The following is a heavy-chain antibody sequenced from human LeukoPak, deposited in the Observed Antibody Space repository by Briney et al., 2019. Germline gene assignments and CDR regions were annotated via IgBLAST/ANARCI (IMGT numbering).Heavy chain of an antibody. V-gene: IGHV3-21*01. D-gene: IGHD3-22*01. Sequence: PGVSLRLSCAASGFTFSSYSMNWVRQAPGKGLEWVSSISSSSSYIYYADSVKGRFTISRDNAKNSLYLQMNSLRAEDTAVYYCAKWLSALYYFDYWGQGTLVTVSS. CDR1: GFTFSSYS. CDR2: ISSSSSYI. J-gene: IGHJ4*02. CDR3: AKWLSALYYFDY.